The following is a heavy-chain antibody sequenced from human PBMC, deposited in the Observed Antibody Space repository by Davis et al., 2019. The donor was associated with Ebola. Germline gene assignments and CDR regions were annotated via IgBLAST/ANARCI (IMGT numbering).Heavy chain of an antibody. CDR2: IYYSGST. Sequence: LRLSCTVSGGSISSGGYYWSWIRQHPGKGLEWIGYIYYSGSTYYNPSLKSRVTISVDKSKNQFSLKLSSVTAADTAVYYCARDSSWSRVWYYGMDVWGQGTTVTVSS. J-gene: IGHJ6*02. CDR3: ARDSSWSRVWYYGMDV. V-gene: IGHV4-31*03. CDR1: GGSISSGGYY. D-gene: IGHD6-13*01.